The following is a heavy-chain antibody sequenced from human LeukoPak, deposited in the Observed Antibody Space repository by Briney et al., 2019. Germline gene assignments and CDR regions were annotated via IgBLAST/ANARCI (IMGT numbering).Heavy chain of an antibody. CDR3: ARGGVAAKYYFDY. CDR2: IYYSGTT. J-gene: IGHJ4*02. Sequence: SETLSLTCTVSGGSISPLYWGWIRQPPGKGLEFIGYIYYSGTTNYNPSLRSRVALSVDTSKNQFSLKLSSVTAADTAVYYCARGGVAAKYYFDYWGPGTLVTVSS. V-gene: IGHV4-59*11. D-gene: IGHD3-10*01. CDR1: GGSISPLY.